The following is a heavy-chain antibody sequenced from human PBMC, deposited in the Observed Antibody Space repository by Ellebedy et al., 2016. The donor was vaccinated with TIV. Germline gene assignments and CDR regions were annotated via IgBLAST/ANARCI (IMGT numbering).Heavy chain of an antibody. CDR2: IYPSDSDT. CDR3: ARHLPSYGDYGFDY. Sequence: GESLKISCKASGYDFTDYWIGWVRQMPGKGLEWMGIIYPSDSDTKYSPSFQGHVTISADKSINTAYLQWSSLTASDTALYYCARHLPSYGDYGFDYWGQGTLVTVSS. CDR1: GYDFTDYW. D-gene: IGHD4-17*01. J-gene: IGHJ4*02. V-gene: IGHV5-51*01.